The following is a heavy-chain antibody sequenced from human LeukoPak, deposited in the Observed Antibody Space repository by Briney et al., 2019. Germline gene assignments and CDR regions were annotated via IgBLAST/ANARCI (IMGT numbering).Heavy chain of an antibody. CDR1: GYTFTSYG. CDR2: ISAYNGNT. J-gene: IGHJ6*02. D-gene: IGHD4-17*01. V-gene: IGHV1-18*01. Sequence: ASVKVSCEASGYTFTSYGISWVRQAPGQGLEWMGWISAYNGNTNYAQKLQGRVTMTTDTSTSTAYMELRSLRSDDTAVYYCASPYGENYYYGMDVWGQGTTVTVSS. CDR3: ASPYGENYYYGMDV.